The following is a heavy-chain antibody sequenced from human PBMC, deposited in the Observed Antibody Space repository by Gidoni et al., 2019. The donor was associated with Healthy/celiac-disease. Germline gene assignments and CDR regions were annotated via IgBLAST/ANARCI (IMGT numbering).Heavy chain of an antibody. Sequence: EVQLVESGGGLVQPGGSLRLSCAASGFTVSSNYMSWVRQAPGKGLEWVSVIYSGGSTYYADSVKGRFTISRHNSKNTLYLQMNSLRAEDTAVYYCARDRYDSSTDDAFDIWGQGTMVTVSS. CDR1: GFTVSSNY. D-gene: IGHD3-22*01. J-gene: IGHJ3*02. CDR3: ARDRYDSSTDDAFDI. CDR2: IYSGGST. V-gene: IGHV3-53*04.